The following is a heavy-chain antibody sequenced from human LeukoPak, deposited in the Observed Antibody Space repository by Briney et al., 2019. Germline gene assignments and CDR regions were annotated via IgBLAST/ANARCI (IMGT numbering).Heavy chain of an antibody. CDR2: IKQDGSEK. J-gene: IGHJ6*02. Sequence: GGSLRLSCAASGFTFSSYWMSWVRQAPGKGLEWVANIKQDGSEKYYVDSAKGRFTISRDNAKNSLYLQMNSLRAEDTAVYYCARELAVAGTVYYYYYGMDVWGQGTTVTVSS. V-gene: IGHV3-7*01. CDR1: GFTFSSYW. D-gene: IGHD6-19*01. CDR3: ARELAVAGTVYYYYYGMDV.